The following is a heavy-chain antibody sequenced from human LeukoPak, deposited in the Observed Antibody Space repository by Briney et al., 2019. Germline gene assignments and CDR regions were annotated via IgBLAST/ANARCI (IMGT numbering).Heavy chain of an antibody. CDR1: GYSLSSGYY. CDR2: IYHSGST. V-gene: IGHV4-38-2*01. D-gene: IGHD3-10*01. J-gene: IGHJ4*02. Sequence: PSETLSLTCAVSGYSLSSGYYWGWIRQPPGKGLEWIGSIYHSGSTYYNPSLKSRVTISVDTSKNQFSLKLGSVTAADTAVYYCARRESDYYGSGRVDYWGQGTLVTVSS. CDR3: ARRESDYYGSGRVDY.